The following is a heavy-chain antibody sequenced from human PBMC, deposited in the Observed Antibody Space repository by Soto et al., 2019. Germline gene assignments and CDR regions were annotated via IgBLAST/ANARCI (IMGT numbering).Heavy chain of an antibody. CDR1: GFTFSSYS. D-gene: IGHD6-19*01. V-gene: IGHV3-21*01. Sequence: GSLRLSCAASGFTFSSYSMNWVRQAPGKGLEWVSSISSSSSYIYYADSVKGRFTISRDNAKNSLYLQINSLRAEDTAVYYCARDSSGWYYYYGMDVWGQGTTVTVSS. CDR2: ISSSSSYI. CDR3: ARDSSGWYYYYGMDV. J-gene: IGHJ6*02.